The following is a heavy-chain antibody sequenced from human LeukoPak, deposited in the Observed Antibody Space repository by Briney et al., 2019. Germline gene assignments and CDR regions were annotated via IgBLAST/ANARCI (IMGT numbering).Heavy chain of an antibody. CDR2: IYHSGST. J-gene: IGHJ3*02. V-gene: IGHV4-4*02. CDR1: GGSISSSNW. D-gene: IGHD3-3*01. CDR3: ARDPGITIFGVVTPKIAFDI. Sequence: PSETLSLTCAVSGGSISSSNWWSWVRQPPGKGLEWIGEIYHSGSTHYNPSLKSRVTISVDKSKNHFSLKLSSVTAADTAVYYCARDPGITIFGVVTPKIAFDIWGQGTMVTVSS.